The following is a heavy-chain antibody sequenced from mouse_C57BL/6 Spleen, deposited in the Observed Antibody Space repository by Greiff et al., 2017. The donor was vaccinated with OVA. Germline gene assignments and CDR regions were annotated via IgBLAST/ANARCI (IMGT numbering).Heavy chain of an antibody. D-gene: IGHD1-1*01. CDR3: ARGDYNCSDHHYAMDY. CDR1: GYSFTGYF. Sequence: VQLKESGPELVKPGASVKISCKASGYSFTGYFMNWVKQSHGKSLEWIGRINPYNGDTFYNQKFKGKATLTVDKSSSTAHMERLSLTSEDFAVYYCARGDYNCSDHHYAMDYWGQGTSVTVSA. V-gene: IGHV1-37*01. CDR2: INPYNGDT. J-gene: IGHJ4*01.